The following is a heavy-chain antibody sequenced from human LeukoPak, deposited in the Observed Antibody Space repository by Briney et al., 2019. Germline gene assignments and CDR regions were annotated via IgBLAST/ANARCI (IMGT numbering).Heavy chain of an antibody. J-gene: IGHJ3*02. D-gene: IGHD3-10*01. CDR2: IYYSGST. V-gene: IGHV4-39*01. Sequence: SETLSLTCTVSGGSISSSSYYWGWIRQPPGKGLEWIGSIYYSGSTYYNPSLKSRVTISVDTSKNQFSLKLSSVTAADTAVYYCARIWFVGRATFRAFDIWGQGTMVTVSS. CDR1: GGSISSSSYY. CDR3: ARIWFVGRATFRAFDI.